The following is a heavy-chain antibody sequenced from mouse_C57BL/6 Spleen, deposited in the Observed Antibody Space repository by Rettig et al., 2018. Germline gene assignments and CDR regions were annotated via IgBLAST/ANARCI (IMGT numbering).Heavy chain of an antibody. CDR2: IDPSDSYT. J-gene: IGHJ2*01. D-gene: IGHD2-12*01. CDR3: ASYDFDY. Sequence: GLEWIGEIDPSDSYTNYNQKFKGKATLTVDTSSSTAYMQLSSLTSEDSAVYYCASYDFDYWGQGTTLTVSS. V-gene: IGHV1-50*01.